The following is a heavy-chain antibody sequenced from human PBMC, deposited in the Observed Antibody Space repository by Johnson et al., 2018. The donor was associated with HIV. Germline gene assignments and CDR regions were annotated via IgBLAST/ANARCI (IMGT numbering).Heavy chain of an antibody. CDR3: ARDTTMIVVSDAFDI. CDR1: GFTFSSYA. CDR2: MSYDGRRK. V-gene: IGHV3-30*04. J-gene: IGHJ3*02. D-gene: IGHD3-22*01. Sequence: QVQLVESGGGVVQPGRSLRLSCAASGFTFSSYAMHWVRQAPGKGLEWVAVMSYDGRRKYYADSVKGRFTISRDNSKSTLYLQMNALRLEDTALYYCARDTTMIVVSDAFDIWGQGTMVTVSS.